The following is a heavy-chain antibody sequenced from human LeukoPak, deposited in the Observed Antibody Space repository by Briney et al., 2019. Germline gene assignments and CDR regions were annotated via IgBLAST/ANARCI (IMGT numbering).Heavy chain of an antibody. D-gene: IGHD3-10*02. CDR2: IYTSGST. CDR3: ARHVSAFDI. V-gene: IGHV4-4*09. CDR1: GGSISTYY. J-gene: IGHJ3*02. Sequence: SETLSLTCAVSGGSISTYYWSWIRQPPGKGLEWIGYIYTSGSTHYNPSLKSRVTLSVDPSKNQFSLKLSSVTAADTAVYYCARHVSAFDIWGQGTMVTVSS.